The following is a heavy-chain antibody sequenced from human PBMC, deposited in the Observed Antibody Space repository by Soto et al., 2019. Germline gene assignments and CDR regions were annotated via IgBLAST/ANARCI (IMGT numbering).Heavy chain of an antibody. CDR2: ISSSSSYI. J-gene: IGHJ4*02. V-gene: IGHV3-11*06. CDR3: AREQYYYDSSGYYSAFDY. Sequence: QVQLVESGGGLVKPGGSLRLSCAASGFTFSDYYMSWIRQAPGKGLEWVSYISSSSSYIYYADSVKGRFTISRDNAKNSLYLQMNSLRAEDTAVYYCAREQYYYDSSGYYSAFDYWGQGTLVTVSS. CDR1: GFTFSDYY. D-gene: IGHD3-22*01.